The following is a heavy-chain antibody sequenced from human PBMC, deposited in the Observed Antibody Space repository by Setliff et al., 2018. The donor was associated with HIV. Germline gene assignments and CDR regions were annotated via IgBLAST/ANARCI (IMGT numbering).Heavy chain of an antibody. J-gene: IGHJ5*01. CDR1: GDSITSDSF. CDR3: ARAPFSGGRFGWFDS. CDR2: MHFSGTG. Sequence: SETLSLTCTVSGDSITSDSFWNWFRQYPGRGLEWIGYMHFSGTGNWNPSLRSRVIISVDTSQNQFSLNLSSVTDADTAVYYCARAPFSGGRFGWFDSWGQGALVTVSS. V-gene: IGHV4-31*03. D-gene: IGHD2-15*01.